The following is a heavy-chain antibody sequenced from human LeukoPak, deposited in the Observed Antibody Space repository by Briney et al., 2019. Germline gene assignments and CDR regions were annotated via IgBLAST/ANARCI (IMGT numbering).Heavy chain of an antibody. J-gene: IGHJ4*02. CDR3: ARDTRGESDY. V-gene: IGHV3-30-3*01. CDR1: GFTFSSYA. CDR2: ISYDGSNK. Sequence: GRSLRLSCAASGFTFSSYAVHWVRQAPGKGLEWVAVISYDGSNKYYADSVKGRFTISRDNAKNSLYLQMNSLRAEDTAVYYCARDTRGESDYWGQGTLVTVSS. D-gene: IGHD2-2*01.